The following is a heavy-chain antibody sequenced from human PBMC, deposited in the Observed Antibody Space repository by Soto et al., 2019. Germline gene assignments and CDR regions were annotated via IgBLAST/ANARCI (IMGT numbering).Heavy chain of an antibody. J-gene: IGHJ5*02. CDR3: AREPGAAEGLYWFDP. CDR1: GGTFSSYA. Sequence: QVQLVQSGAEVKKPGSSVKVSCKASGGTFSSYAISWVRQAPGQGLEWMGGIIPIFGTVNYAQKFQGRVTSTADESTSTAYMGRSSRRSEDTAVYYCAREPGAAEGLYWFDPWGQGTLVTVSS. D-gene: IGHD6-13*01. V-gene: IGHV1-69*12. CDR2: IIPIFGTV.